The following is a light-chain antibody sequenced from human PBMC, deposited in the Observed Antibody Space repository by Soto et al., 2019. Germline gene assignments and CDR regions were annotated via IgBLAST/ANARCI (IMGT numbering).Light chain of an antibody. CDR1: QSVSSN. CDR2: GAS. J-gene: IGKJ4*01. Sequence: EIVMTQSPATLSVSPGERATLSCRASQSVSSNLAWYQQKPGQAPRLVIYGASTRATGIPARFSGSGSETEFTLTISSLQSEDFGVYYCQQYNDWPPELTFGGGTKVDNK. V-gene: IGKV3-15*01. CDR3: QQYNDWPPELT.